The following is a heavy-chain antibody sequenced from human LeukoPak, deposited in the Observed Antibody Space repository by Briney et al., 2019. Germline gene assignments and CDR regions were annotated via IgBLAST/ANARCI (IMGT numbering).Heavy chain of an antibody. V-gene: IGHV1-2*02. J-gene: IGHJ3*02. CDR1: GYTFTTYH. Sequence: ASVKVSCKASGYTFTTYHMHWVRQAPGQGLEWMGWINPNSGGTIYAQKFQGRVTMTTDTSTSTAYMELRSLRSDDTAVYYCARGPRITMIVVVIEDAFDIWGQGTMVTVSS. CDR2: INPNSGGT. D-gene: IGHD3-22*01. CDR3: ARGPRITMIVVVIEDAFDI.